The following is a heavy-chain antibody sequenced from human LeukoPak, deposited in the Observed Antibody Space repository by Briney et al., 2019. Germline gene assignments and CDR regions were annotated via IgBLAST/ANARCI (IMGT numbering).Heavy chain of an antibody. D-gene: IGHD6-19*01. CDR1: GFTFSSYA. J-gene: IGHJ4*02. CDR3: AKDPIGVAAKRGLDY. Sequence: PGGSLRLSCAASGFTFSSYAMSWVRQAPGKGLEWVSAISGSGGSTYYTDSVKGRFTISRDNSKNTLYLQMNSLRAEDRAVYYCAKDPIGVAAKRGLDYWGQGTLVTVSS. CDR2: ISGSGGST. V-gene: IGHV3-23*01.